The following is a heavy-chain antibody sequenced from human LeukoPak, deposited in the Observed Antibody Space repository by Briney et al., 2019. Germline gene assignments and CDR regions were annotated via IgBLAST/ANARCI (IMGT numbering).Heavy chain of an antibody. J-gene: IGHJ6*03. CDR2: IWHDGSVE. CDR3: AKEGDQFRGYLDA. D-gene: IGHD3-16*01. Sequence: GGSLRLSCAASGFTFSRLGMQWVRQAPGKGLVWVAMIWHDGSVEEYADSVKGRFSISRDNSQNTLYLQMNRLRDDDTAVYYCAKEGDQFRGYLDAWGKGTTVTVSS. V-gene: IGHV3-33*06. CDR1: GFTFSRLG.